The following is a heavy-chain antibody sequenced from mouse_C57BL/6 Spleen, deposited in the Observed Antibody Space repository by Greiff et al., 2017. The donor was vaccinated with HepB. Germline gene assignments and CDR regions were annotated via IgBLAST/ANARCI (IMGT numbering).Heavy chain of an antibody. CDR1: GYTFTSYW. J-gene: IGHJ4*01. V-gene: IGHV1-55*01. D-gene: IGHD1-1*01. CDR3: ARKWYYGSSPRAMDY. Sequence: VQLQQPGAELVKPGASVKMSCKASGYTFTSYWITWVKQRPGQGLEWIGDIYPGSGSTNYNEKFKSKATLTVDTSSSTAYMQLSSLTSEDSAVYYCARKWYYGSSPRAMDYWGQGTSVTVSS. CDR2: IYPGSGST.